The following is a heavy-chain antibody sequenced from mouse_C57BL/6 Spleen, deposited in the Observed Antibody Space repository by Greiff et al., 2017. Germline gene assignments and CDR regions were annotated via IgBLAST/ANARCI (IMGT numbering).Heavy chain of an antibody. J-gene: IGHJ2*01. CDR3: GKITTVVADY. CDR2: IDPEDGET. CDR1: GFNFTDYY. Sequence: VQLQQSGAELVKPGASVKLSCTASGFNFTDYYMHWVKQRPEQGLEWIGRIDPEDGETKDAPKFQGKATITADTSSNTAYLQLSSLTSEDTAVYYCGKITTVVADYWGQGTTLTVSS. D-gene: IGHD1-1*01. V-gene: IGHV14-2*01.